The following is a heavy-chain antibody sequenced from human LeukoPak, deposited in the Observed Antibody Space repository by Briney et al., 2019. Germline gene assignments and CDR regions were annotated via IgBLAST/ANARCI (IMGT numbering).Heavy chain of an antibody. CDR3: SMTTVVKNYYYYGMDV. J-gene: IGHJ6*02. CDR2: IYYSGST. D-gene: IGHD4-23*01. CDR1: GGSISSGGYY. Sequence: SETLSLTCTVSGGSISSGGYYWSWIRQHPGKGLEWIGYIYYSGSTYYNPSLKSRVTISVDTSKNQFSLKLSSVTAADTAVYYCSMTTVVKNYYYYGMDVWGQGTTVTVSS. V-gene: IGHV4-31*09.